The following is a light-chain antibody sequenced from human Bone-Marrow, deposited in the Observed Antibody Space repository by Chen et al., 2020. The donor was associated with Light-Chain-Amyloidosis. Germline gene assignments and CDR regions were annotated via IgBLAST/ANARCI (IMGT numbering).Light chain of an antibody. Sequence: DVVMTQSPLSLPVTLGQQASISCRSSQILVYSDGNTYFSWFQQRPGQSPRRLIYKVSNRDSGVPDRFSGSGSGTDCTLKISRVEAEDVGVYYCMQGRHWPPTFGPGTKVEIK. CDR1: QILVYSDGNTY. J-gene: IGKJ3*01. CDR2: KVS. CDR3: MQGRHWPPT. V-gene: IGKV2-30*01.